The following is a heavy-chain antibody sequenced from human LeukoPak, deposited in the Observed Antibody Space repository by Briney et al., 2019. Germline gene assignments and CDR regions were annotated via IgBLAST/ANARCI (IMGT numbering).Heavy chain of an antibody. V-gene: IGHV3-43*02. CDR2: ISGDGGST. J-gene: IGHJ6*03. CDR1: GFTFDDYA. D-gene: IGHD2-15*01. CDR3: ARGSVDCSGGSCYYYYYYMDV. Sequence: GGSLRLSCAASGFTFDDYAMHWVRQAPVKGLDWVSLISGDGGSTYYADSVKGRFTISRDNSKNSLYLQMNSLRTEDTALYYCARGSVDCSGGSCYYYYYYMDVWGKGTTVTVSS.